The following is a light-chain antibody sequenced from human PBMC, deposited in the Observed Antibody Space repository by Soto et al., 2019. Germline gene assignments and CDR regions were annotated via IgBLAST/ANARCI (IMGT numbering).Light chain of an antibody. V-gene: IGLV2-23*01. CDR1: SSDGGSYNL. CDR2: EGS. Sequence: QSVLTQPASVSGSPGQSITISCTGTSSDGGSYNLVSWYQQYPGKAPKLIIYEGSKRPSGVSNRFSGSKSGNTASLTISWLKAEDEADYYCCSYAGSRSYVFGTGTKLTVL. CDR3: CSYAGSRSYV. J-gene: IGLJ1*01.